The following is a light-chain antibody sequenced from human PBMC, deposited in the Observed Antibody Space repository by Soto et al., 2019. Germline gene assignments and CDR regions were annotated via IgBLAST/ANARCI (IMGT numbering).Light chain of an antibody. CDR2: DVS. V-gene: IGLV2-14*03. J-gene: IGLJ1*01. CDR1: SSDVGDYNY. CDR3: SSYTSSSTLYV. Sequence: QSALTQPASVSGSPGQSITISCIGTSSDVGDYNYVSWYQQHPGKAPKVMIYDVSSRPSGVSNRFSGSKSGNTASLTISGLQAEDEADYYCSSYTSSSTLYVFGTGTKLTVL.